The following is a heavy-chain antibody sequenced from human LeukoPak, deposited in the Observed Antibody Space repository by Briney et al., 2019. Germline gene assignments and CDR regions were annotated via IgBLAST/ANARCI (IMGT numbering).Heavy chain of an antibody. V-gene: IGHV1-24*01. D-gene: IGHD6-19*01. CDR3: ATLRRGSRSPSSGWLLDY. J-gene: IGHJ4*02. Sequence: ASVKVSCKVSGYTLTELSMHWARQAPGKGLEWMGGFDPEDGEAIYAQKFQGRVTMTEDTSTDTAYMELSSLRSEDTAVYYCATLRRGSRSPSSGWLLDYWGQGTLVTVSS. CDR2: FDPEDGEA. CDR1: GYTLTELS.